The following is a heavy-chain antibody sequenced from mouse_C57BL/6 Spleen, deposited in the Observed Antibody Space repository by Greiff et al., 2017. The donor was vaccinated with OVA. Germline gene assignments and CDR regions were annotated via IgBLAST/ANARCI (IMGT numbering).Heavy chain of an antibody. CDR3: ARRRGNWAMDY. J-gene: IGHJ4*01. Sequence: QVQLQQSGAELVKPGASVKLSCKASGYTFTSYWMQWVKQRPGQGLEWIGEIDPSDSYTNYNQKFKGKATLTVDTSSSTAYMQLSSLTSEDSAVYYCARRRGNWAMDYWGQGTSVTVSS. CDR2: IDPSDSYT. V-gene: IGHV1-50*01. CDR1: GYTFTSYW. D-gene: IGHD2-1*01.